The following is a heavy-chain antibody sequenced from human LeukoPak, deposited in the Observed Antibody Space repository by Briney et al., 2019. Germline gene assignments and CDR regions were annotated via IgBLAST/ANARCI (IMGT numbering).Heavy chain of an antibody. V-gene: IGHV3-21*01. J-gene: IGHJ3*02. Sequence: GGSLRLSCAASGFTFSSYSMNWVRQAPGKGLEGVSSISSSSSYIYYADSVKGRFTISRDNAKNSLYLQMNSLRAEDTAVYYCAREDCSSTSCYAVFDAFDIWGQGTMVTVSS. CDR3: AREDCSSTSCYAVFDAFDI. CDR2: ISSSSSYI. D-gene: IGHD2-2*01. CDR1: GFTFSSYS.